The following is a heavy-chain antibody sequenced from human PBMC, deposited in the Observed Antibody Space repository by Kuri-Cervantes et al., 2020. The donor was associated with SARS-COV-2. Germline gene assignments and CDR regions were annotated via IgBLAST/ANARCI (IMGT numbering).Heavy chain of an antibody. CDR2: INSNGSST. CDR1: GFTFSSYW. V-gene: IGHV3-74*01. Sequence: GESLKISCAASGFTFSSYWMHWVRQAPGKGLVWVSRINSNGSSTSYADSVKGRFTISRDNAKNTLYLQMNSLRAEDTAVYYCARASLDLTIFGVAYEAFDIWGQGTMVTVSS. D-gene: IGHD3-3*01. J-gene: IGHJ3*02. CDR3: ARASLDLTIFGVAYEAFDI.